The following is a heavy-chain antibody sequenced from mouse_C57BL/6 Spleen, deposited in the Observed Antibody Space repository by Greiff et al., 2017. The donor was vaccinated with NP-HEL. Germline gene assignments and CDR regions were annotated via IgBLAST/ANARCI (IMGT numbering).Heavy chain of an antibody. CDR1: GFTFTDYY. V-gene: IGHV7-3*01. CDR2: IRNKANGYTT. Sequence: EVQLVESGGGLVQPGGSLSLSCAASGFTFTDYYMSWVRQPPGKALEWLGFIRNKANGYTTEYSASVKGRFTISRDNSQSILYLQMNALRAEDSATYYCARYPLIPRDWYFDVWGTGTTVTVSS. CDR3: ARYPLIPRDWYFDV. J-gene: IGHJ1*03. D-gene: IGHD1-2*01.